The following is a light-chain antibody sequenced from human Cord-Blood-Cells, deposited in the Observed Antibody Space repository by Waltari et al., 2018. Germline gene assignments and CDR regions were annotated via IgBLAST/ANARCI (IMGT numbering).Light chain of an antibody. CDR1: ALPNTY. Sequence: SYELTQPPSVSVSPGHTARITCSGDALPNTYAYWYQQKSGQAPVLVIYEDSKRPSGIPERFSGSSSGTMATLTISGAQVEDEADYYCYSTDSSGNHYVFGTGTKVTVL. CDR3: YSTDSSGNHYV. CDR2: EDS. V-gene: IGLV3-10*01. J-gene: IGLJ1*01.